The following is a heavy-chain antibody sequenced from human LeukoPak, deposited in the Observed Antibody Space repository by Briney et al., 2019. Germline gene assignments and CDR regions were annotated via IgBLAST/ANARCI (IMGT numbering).Heavy chain of an antibody. V-gene: IGHV3-7*01. Sequence: PGGSLRLSCAASGFTFSSYWMSWVRQAPGKGLEWVANIKQDGSEKYVDSVRGRFTISRDNAKNSLYLQMNSLRAEDTAVYYCARGDWLPLPYAFDHWGQGTLVTVSS. D-gene: IGHD5-12*01. J-gene: IGHJ4*02. CDR1: GFTFSSYW. CDR3: ARGDWLPLPYAFDH. CDR2: IKQDGSEK.